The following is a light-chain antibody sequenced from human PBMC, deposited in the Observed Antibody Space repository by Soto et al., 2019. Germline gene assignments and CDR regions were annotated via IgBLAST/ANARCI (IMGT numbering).Light chain of an antibody. V-gene: IGKV3-20*01. CDR2: GAS. CDR3: QQYGSSGT. CDR1: QSVSNNY. J-gene: IGKJ1*01. Sequence: EIVLTQSPGTLSLSPGERATLSCRASQSVSNNYLAWYQQKPGQAPRLLIYGASNWATGIPDRFSGSGSGTDFTLTISRLEPEDFAVYYCQQYGSSGTFGQWTKVESK.